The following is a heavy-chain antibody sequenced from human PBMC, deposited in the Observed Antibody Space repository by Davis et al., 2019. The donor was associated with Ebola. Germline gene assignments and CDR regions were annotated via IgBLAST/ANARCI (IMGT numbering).Heavy chain of an antibody. CDR1: GGSISSYY. V-gene: IGHV4-59*01. J-gene: IGHJ4*02. CDR2: IYYSGST. Sequence: PSETLSLTCTVSGGSISSYYWSWHRQPPGKGLERIGYIYYSGSTNYNPSLKSRVTISVDTSKNQFSLKLSSVTAADTAVYYCAREGSGTPHTLDYWGQGTLVTVSS. CDR3: AREGSGTPHTLDY. D-gene: IGHD2-15*01.